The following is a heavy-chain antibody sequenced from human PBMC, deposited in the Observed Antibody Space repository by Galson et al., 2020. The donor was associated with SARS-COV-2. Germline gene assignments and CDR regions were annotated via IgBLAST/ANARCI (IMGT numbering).Heavy chain of an antibody. CDR3: ARGDMRNDYFDY. Sequence: GESLKISRAASGFTFSRQWMHWVRQAPGKGLVWVSRIYSEGSSTDYAASVKGRFTLSGDNAKNTLYLQMNSLRAEDTAVYYCARGDMRNDYFDYWGQGTLVTVSS. CDR1: GFTFSRQW. CDR2: IYSEGSST. J-gene: IGHJ4*02. V-gene: IGHV3-74*01. D-gene: IGHD3-16*01.